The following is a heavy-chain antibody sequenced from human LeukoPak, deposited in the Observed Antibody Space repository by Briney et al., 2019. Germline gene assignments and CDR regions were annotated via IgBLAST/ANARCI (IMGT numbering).Heavy chain of an antibody. Sequence: ASVKVSCKASGYTFTSYGISWVRQAPGQGLEWMGWISAYNGNTNYAQKLQGRVTMTTDTSTSTAYMELRSLRSDDTAVYYCANSETDCYYYYYMDVGGKGTTVTVSS. D-gene: IGHD1-14*01. CDR3: ANSETDCYYYYYMDV. CDR1: GYTFTSYG. CDR2: ISAYNGNT. J-gene: IGHJ6*03. V-gene: IGHV1-18*01.